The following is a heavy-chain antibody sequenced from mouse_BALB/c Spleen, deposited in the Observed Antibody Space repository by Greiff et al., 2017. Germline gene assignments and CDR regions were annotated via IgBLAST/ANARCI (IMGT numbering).Heavy chain of an antibody. CDR3: ARGGYGGNTLYAMDY. D-gene: IGHD1-1*02. V-gene: IGHV1-69*01. CDR1: GYTFTDYW. CDR2: IDTSDSYT. J-gene: IGHJ4*01. Sequence: QVQLKQPGAELVMPGASVKMSCKASGYTFTDYWMHWVKQRPGQGLEWIGAIDTSDSYTSYNQKFKGKATLTVDESSSTAYMQLSSLTSEDSAVYYCARGGYGGNTLYAMDYWGQGTSVTVSS.